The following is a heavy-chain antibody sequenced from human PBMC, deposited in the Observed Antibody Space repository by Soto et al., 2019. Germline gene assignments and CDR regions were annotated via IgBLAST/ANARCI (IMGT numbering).Heavy chain of an antibody. CDR3: VRLVGYIYGYQEFLDY. CDR1: GYKYNTYW. V-gene: IGHV5-51*07. Sequence: DAEKISGAGCGYKYNTYWFGSVHQKKGKGLEWMGIIYPGDFDTRYSQSFQGHLTMSVDKSINTAYLQWSSLETSDTAMYYFVRLVGYIYGYQEFLDYWGQGTPVTVSS. J-gene: IGHJ4*02. D-gene: IGHD5-18*01. CDR2: IYPGDFDT.